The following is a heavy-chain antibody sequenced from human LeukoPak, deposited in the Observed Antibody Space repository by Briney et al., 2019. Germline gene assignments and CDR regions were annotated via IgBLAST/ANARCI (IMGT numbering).Heavy chain of an antibody. D-gene: IGHD3-22*01. CDR1: GGSFSGYY. J-gene: IGHJ6*02. CDR2: INHSGST. CDR3: ARGGYYYDSSGYLRYYYYGMDV. V-gene: IGHV4-34*01. Sequence: PSETLSLTCAVYGGSFSGYYWSWIRQPPGKGLEWIGEINHSGSTNCNPSLKSRVTISVDTSKNQFSLKLSSVTAADTAVYYCARGGYYYDSSGYLRYYYYGMDVWGQGTTVTVSS.